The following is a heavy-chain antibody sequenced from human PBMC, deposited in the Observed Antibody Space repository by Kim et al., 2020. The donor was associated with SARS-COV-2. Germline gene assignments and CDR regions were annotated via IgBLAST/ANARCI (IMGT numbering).Heavy chain of an antibody. CDR3: ARDLGQVRYCSGGSCYGYYYYGMDV. V-gene: IGHV4-39*07. Sequence: SETLSLTCTVSGGSISSSSYYWGWIRQPPGKGLEWIGSIYYSGSTYYNPSLKSRVTISVDTSKNQFSLKLSSVTAADTAVYYCARDLGQVRYCSGGSCYGYYYYGMDVWGQGTTVTVSS. CDR2: IYYSGST. D-gene: IGHD2-15*01. CDR1: GGSISSSSYY. J-gene: IGHJ6*02.